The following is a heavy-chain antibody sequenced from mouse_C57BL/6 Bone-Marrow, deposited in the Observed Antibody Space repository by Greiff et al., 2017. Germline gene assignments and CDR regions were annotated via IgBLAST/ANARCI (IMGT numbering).Heavy chain of an antibody. CDR1: GFNIKNTY. V-gene: IGHV14-3*01. J-gene: IGHJ3*01. D-gene: IGHD2-3*01. CDR2: IDPANGNT. CDR3: ARDRVVTTGFAY. Sequence: EVKLMESVAELVRPGASVKLSCTASGFNIKNTYMHWVKQRPEQGLEWIGRIDPANGNTKYAPKFQGKATITADTSSNTAYLQLSSLASEDTAIYYCARDRVVTTGFAYWGQGTLVTVSA.